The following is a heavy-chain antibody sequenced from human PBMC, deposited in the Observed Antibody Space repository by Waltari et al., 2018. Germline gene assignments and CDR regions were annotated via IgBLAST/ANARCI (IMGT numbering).Heavy chain of an antibody. CDR1: GGTFSSYA. Sequence: QVQLVQSGAEVKKPGSSVKVSCKASGGTFSSYAISWVGQAPGQGLEGMGGIIPIFGTANYAQKFQGIVTITADESTSTAYMELSSLRSEDTAVYYCARDQYCSGGSCSSFDYWGQGTLVTVSS. V-gene: IGHV1-69*01. J-gene: IGHJ4*02. CDR2: IIPIFGTA. CDR3: ARDQYCSGGSCSSFDY. D-gene: IGHD2-15*01.